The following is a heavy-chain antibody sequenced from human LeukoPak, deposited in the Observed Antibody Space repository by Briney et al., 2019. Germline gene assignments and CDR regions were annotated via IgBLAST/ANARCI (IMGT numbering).Heavy chain of an antibody. V-gene: IGHV4-38-2*01. CDR2: IYHSGST. D-gene: IGHD5-24*01. CDR1: GNSISSGYY. CDR3: ARSPERWLQLLIDY. Sequence: PSETLSLTCAVSGNSISSGYYWGWIRQPPGKGLEWIGSIYHSGSTYYNPSLKSRVTISVDTSKNQFSLKLSSVTAADTAVYYCARSPERWLQLLIDYWGQGTLVTVSS. J-gene: IGHJ4*02.